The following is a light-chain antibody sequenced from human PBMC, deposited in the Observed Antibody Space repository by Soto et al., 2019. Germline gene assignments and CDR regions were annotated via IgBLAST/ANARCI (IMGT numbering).Light chain of an antibody. CDR2: AAS. Sequence: DLPLTQSPSSLSASVGDRVTVTCRASQGINSYLNWYQQEPGKAPKLLIYAASSLQSGVPSRFGGSESGTDFTLTISSLQPEDFATYCSQQSYSTPRTFGQGTRVGIK. V-gene: IGKV1-39*01. CDR1: QGINSY. J-gene: IGKJ1*01. CDR3: QQSYSTPRT.